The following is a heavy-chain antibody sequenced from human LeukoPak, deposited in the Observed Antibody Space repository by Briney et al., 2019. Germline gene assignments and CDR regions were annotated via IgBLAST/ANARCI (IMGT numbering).Heavy chain of an antibody. Sequence: GESLKISCQGSGYRFTDYWVGCVRQTPGKGLEWMGIISPEDSDTRYGPSFQGQVTISADESISTSYLQWSSLKASDTGTYSCLRYRGDYVSLPSPFDFWGQGTLVTISS. J-gene: IGHJ4*02. CDR2: ISPEDSDT. CDR1: GYRFTDYW. V-gene: IGHV5-51*01. D-gene: IGHD4-17*01. CDR3: LRYRGDYVSLPSPFDF.